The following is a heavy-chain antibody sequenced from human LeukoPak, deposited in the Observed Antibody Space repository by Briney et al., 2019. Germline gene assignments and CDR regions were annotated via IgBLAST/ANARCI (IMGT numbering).Heavy chain of an antibody. Sequence: PGGSLRLSCAASGFTFSSYAMSWVRQPPGKGLEWIGYIYYSGSTNYNPSLKSRVTISVDTSKNQFSLKLSSVTAADTAVYYCARTVGGVKEFDNWGQGTLVTVSS. CDR2: IYYSGST. D-gene: IGHD3-16*01. J-gene: IGHJ4*02. V-gene: IGHV4-59*01. CDR3: ARTVGGVKEFDN. CDR1: GFTFSSYA.